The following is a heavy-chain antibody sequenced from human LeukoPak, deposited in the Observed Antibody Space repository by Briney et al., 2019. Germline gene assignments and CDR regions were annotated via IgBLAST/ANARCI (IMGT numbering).Heavy chain of an antibody. V-gene: IGHV1-2*02. CDR2: INPKSGGT. CDR3: AKDGGYCGGTNCYADNSFDY. CDR1: GYTFTGYY. D-gene: IGHD2-2*01. J-gene: IGHJ4*02. Sequence: EASVKVSCKASGYTFTGYYMHWVRQAPGQGLEWMGWINPKSGGTNYAQNFQGRVTMTRDTSISTVYMELSRLTSDDTAVYYCAKDGGYCGGTNCYADNSFDYWGQGTLVTVSS.